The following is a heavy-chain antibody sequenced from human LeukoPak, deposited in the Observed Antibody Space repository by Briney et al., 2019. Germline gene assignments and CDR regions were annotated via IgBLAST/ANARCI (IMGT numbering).Heavy chain of an antibody. V-gene: IGHV4-38-2*02. CDR2: IYHSGST. D-gene: IGHD3-10*01. CDR3: ARGTNSKLFNFDY. CDR1: GYSISSGYY. J-gene: IGHJ4*02. Sequence: SETLSLTCTVSGYSISSGYYWGWIRQPPGKGLEWIGSIYHSGSTNYNPSLKSRVTMSVDTSKNQFSLKLSSVTAADTAVYYCARGTNSKLFNFDYWGQGTLVTVSS.